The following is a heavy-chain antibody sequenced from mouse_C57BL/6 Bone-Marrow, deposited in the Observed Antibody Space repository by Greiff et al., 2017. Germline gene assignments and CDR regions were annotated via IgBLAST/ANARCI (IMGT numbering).Heavy chain of an antibody. CDR2: IDPENGDT. J-gene: IGHJ2*01. D-gene: IGHD2-2*01. CDR3: TTGYGYDAVH. Sequence: VQLKQSGAELVRPGASVKLSCTASGFNIKDDYMHWVKQRPEQGLEWIGWIDPENGDTEYASKFQGKATITADTSSNTAYLQLSSLTSEDTAVYYCTTGYGYDAVHWGQGTTLTVSS. CDR1: GFNIKDDY. V-gene: IGHV14-4*01.